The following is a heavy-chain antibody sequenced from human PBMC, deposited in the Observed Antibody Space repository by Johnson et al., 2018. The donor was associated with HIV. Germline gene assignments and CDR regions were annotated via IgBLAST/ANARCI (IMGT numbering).Heavy chain of an antibody. V-gene: IGHV3-30-3*01. CDR3: ARDRRHYYDSSGYPDYDAFDI. J-gene: IGHJ3*02. CDR2: ISYDGSNK. D-gene: IGHD3-22*01. Sequence: QVQLVESGGGVVQPGRSLRLYCAASGFTFSSYPMHWVRQAPGKGLEWVAVISYDGSNKYCADSVKGRFTISRANSKNTLYLQMNSLRAEDTALYFCARDRRHYYDSSGYPDYDAFDIWGQGTMVTVSS. CDR1: GFTFSSYP.